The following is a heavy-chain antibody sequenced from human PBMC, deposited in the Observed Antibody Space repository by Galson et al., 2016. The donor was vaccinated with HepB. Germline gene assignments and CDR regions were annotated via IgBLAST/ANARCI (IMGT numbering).Heavy chain of an antibody. CDR3: ARGSVYSNPPYFDY. Sequence: SETLSLTCAVYGGSFSGFYWSWFRQPPGKGLEWIGEFIHSGTTNYNPSLKSRVTVSVDTSKNQFSLKLTSVTAADTAVYYCARGSVYSNPPYFDYWGQGTLVTVSS. V-gene: IGHV4-34*01. CDR2: FIHSGTT. D-gene: IGHD6-13*01. CDR1: GGSFSGFY. J-gene: IGHJ4*02.